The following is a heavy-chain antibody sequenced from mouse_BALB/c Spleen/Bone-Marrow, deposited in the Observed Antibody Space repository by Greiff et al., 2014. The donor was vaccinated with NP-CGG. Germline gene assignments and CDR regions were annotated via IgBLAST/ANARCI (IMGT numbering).Heavy chain of an antibody. Sequence: EVQLQQSGAELVKPGASVKLSCTASGFNIKDTYMHWVKQRPEQGLEWIGRIDPANGNTKYDPKFQGKATITADTSSNTAYLQLSSLTSEDTAVYYCARYGNYRGYYGMDYWGQGTSVTVSS. CDR3: ARYGNYRGYYGMDY. J-gene: IGHJ4*01. D-gene: IGHD2-1*01. CDR1: GFNIKDTY. CDR2: IDPANGNT. V-gene: IGHV14-3*02.